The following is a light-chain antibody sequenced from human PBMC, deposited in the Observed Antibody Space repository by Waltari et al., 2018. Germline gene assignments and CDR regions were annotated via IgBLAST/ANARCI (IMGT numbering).Light chain of an antibody. V-gene: IGKV1D-8*01. CDR2: AAS. CDR3: QQYYSVPRT. CDR1: QGIGSY. Sequence: VIWMTQSPSLVSASTGDRVTITCRMSQGIGSYLAWYQQKPGKAPELLIYAASTLKNGVPSRCSASGSGTDFTLTISCLQSEDFATYSCQQYYSVPRTFGQGTKVDIK. J-gene: IGKJ1*01.